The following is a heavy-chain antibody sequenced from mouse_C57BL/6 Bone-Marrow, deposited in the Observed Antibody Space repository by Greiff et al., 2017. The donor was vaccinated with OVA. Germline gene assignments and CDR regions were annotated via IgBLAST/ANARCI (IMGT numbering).Heavy chain of an antibody. CDR2: IYPSDSET. D-gene: IGHD2-4*01. CDR1: GYTFTSYW. V-gene: IGHV1-61*01. J-gene: IGHJ4*01. CDR3: ASLITTTDVLYYAMDY. Sequence: QVQLQQPGAELVRPGSSVKLSCKASGYTFTSYWMDWVKQRPGQGLEWIGNIYPSDSETHYNQKFKDKATLTVDKSSSTAYMQLSSLTSEDSAVYYCASLITTTDVLYYAMDYWGQGTSVTVSS.